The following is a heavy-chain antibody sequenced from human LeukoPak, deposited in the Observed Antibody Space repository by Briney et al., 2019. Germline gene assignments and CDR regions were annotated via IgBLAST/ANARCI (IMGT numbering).Heavy chain of an antibody. J-gene: IGHJ4*02. CDR3: ARDFNWAIDY. CDR1: GFTFSDYY. CDR2: ITTSGMTI. D-gene: IGHD7-27*01. Sequence: GGSLRLSCAASGFTFSDYYMSWLRQAPGKGLEWLSFITTSGMTIYYADSVKGRFTISRDNANNSLYLQMNTLRAEDTAVYYCARDFNWAIDYWGQGTLVTVSS. V-gene: IGHV3-11*01.